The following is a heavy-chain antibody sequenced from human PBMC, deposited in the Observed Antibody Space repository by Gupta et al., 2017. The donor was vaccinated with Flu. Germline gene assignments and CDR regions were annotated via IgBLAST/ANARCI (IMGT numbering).Heavy chain of an antibody. Sequence: YGGSFRSYFWSWIRQSPGKGLEWIGEINRSGSTTYNPSLERRVTISVDASKSQFFLKVTSVTAADTAIYYCARGTYSSSWSSNFDSWGQGTLVTVSS. D-gene: IGHD6-13*01. CDR2: INRSGST. V-gene: IGHV4-34*01. J-gene: IGHJ4*02. CDR1: GGSFRSYF. CDR3: ARGTYSSSWSSNFDS.